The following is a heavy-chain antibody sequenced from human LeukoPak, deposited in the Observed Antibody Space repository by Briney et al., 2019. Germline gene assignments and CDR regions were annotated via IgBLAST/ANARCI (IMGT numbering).Heavy chain of an antibody. J-gene: IGHJ6*02. D-gene: IGHD2-2*02. CDR3: ARGHIVVVPAAIRGSDYYYYYGMDV. V-gene: IGHV1-18*01. CDR1: GYTFTSYG. Sequence: ASVKVLCKASGYTFTSYGISWVRQAPGQGLEWMGWISAYNGNTNYAQKLQGRVTMTTDTSTSTAYMELRSLRSDDTAVYYCARGHIVVVPAAIRGSDYYYYYGMDVWGQGTTVTVSS. CDR2: ISAYNGNT.